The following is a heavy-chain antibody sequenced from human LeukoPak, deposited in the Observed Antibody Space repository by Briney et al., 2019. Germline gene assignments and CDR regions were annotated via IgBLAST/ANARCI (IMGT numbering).Heavy chain of an antibody. J-gene: IGHJ4*02. Sequence: GGSLRLSCAASGFTFSDYYMSWIRQAPGKGLERVSYISSSGSTIYYADSVKGRFTISRDNAKNSLYLQMNSLRAEDTAVYYCARVGSVVAATPPDWGQGTLVTVSS. CDR3: ARVGSVVAATPPD. CDR1: GFTFSDYY. CDR2: ISSSGSTI. D-gene: IGHD2-15*01. V-gene: IGHV3-11*04.